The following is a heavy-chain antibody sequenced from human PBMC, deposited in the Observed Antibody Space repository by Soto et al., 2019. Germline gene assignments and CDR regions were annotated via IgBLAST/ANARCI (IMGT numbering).Heavy chain of an antibody. CDR1: GYTFTTYG. J-gene: IGHJ4*02. V-gene: IGHV1-18*01. CDR3: ARDPMAGTYFDY. CDR2: INGYNGNT. Sequence: QVQLVQSGAEVKKPGASVKVSCKASGYTFTTYGISWVRQAPGQGLEWMGWINGYNGNTNYAQKLQGRVTMTTDTSPSTAYMELRSLRSDDTAVYYCARDPMAGTYFDYWGQGTLVTVSS. D-gene: IGHD6-19*01.